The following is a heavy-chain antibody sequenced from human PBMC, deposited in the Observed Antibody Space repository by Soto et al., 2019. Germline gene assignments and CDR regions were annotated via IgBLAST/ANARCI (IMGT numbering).Heavy chain of an antibody. J-gene: IGHJ6*02. D-gene: IGHD2-8*01. V-gene: IGHV1-8*02. CDR3: AMGGLYLQLPYGMDV. CDR2: MNPNGGNT. CDR1: GYTFTGYF. Sequence: ASVKVSCKASGYTFTGYFMPWVRQAPGQGLEWMGWMNPNGGNTGYAQKFQGRVTMTRNTSISTAYMELSSLRSEDTAVYYCAMGGLYLQLPYGMDVWGQGTTVTV.